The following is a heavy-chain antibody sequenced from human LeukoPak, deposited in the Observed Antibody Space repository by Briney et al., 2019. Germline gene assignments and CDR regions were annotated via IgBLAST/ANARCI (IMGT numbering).Heavy chain of an antibody. D-gene: IGHD3-22*01. V-gene: IGHV3-23*01. CDR1: GFTFRSYA. CDR3: AKIWGDSSGYYTPSHDY. CDR2: VTRNGDTT. Sequence: PGGSLRLSCVASGFTFRSYAMSWVRQAPGKGLEWVSAVTRNGDTTYYADSVKGRFTISRDNSKNTLYLQMNSLRAEDTAVYYCAKIWGDSSGYYTPSHDYWGQGTLVTVSS. J-gene: IGHJ4*02.